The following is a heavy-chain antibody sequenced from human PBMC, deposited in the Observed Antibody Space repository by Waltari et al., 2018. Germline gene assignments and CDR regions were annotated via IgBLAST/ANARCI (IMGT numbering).Heavy chain of an antibody. D-gene: IGHD1-26*01. V-gene: IGHV1-2*06. CDR3: ARGRWELD. CDR2: INPNSGGT. CDR1: GGTFSSYA. Sequence: QVQLVQSGAEVKKPGSSVKVSCKASGGTFSSYAISWVRQAPGQGLEWMGRINPNSGGTNYAQKFQGRVTMTRDTSISTAYMELSRLRSDDTAVYYCARGRWELDWGQGTLVTVSS. J-gene: IGHJ4*02.